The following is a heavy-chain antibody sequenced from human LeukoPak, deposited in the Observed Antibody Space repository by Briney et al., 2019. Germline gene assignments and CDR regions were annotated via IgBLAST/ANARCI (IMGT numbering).Heavy chain of an antibody. Sequence: ASVKVSCKASGGTFSSYAISWVRQAPGQGLEWMGGIIPIFGTANYAQKFQGRVTITADKSTSTAYMELSSLRSEDTAVYYCARVGFGEPIDYWGQGTLDTVSS. V-gene: IGHV1-69*06. CDR3: ARVGFGEPIDY. CDR2: IIPIFGTA. D-gene: IGHD3-10*01. CDR1: GGTFSSYA. J-gene: IGHJ4*02.